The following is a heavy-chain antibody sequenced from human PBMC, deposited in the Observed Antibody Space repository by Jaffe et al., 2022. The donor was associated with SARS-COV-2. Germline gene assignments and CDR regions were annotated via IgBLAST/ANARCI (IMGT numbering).Heavy chain of an antibody. CDR3: AKVGDSGYDYWGDYYYYYGMDV. Sequence: EVQLLESGGGLVQPGGSLRLSCAASGFTFSSYAMSWVRQAPGKGLEWVSAISGSGGSTYYADSVKGRFTISRDNSKNTLYLQMNSLRAEDTAVYYCAKVGDSGYDYWGDYYYYYGMDVWGQGTTVTVSS. V-gene: IGHV3-23*01. CDR2: ISGSGGST. J-gene: IGHJ6*02. D-gene: IGHD5-12*01. CDR1: GFTFSSYA.